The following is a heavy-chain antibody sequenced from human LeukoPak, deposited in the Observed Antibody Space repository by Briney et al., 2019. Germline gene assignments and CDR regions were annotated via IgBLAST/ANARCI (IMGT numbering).Heavy chain of an antibody. D-gene: IGHD3-10*01. CDR3: TYGSGAQNWFDP. CDR2: IHPNSGVT. V-gene: IGHV1-2*02. CDR1: GYTFTDYY. J-gene: IGHJ5*02. Sequence: ASVKVSCKASGYTFTDYYIHWVRQAPGQGPEWLGWIHPNSGVTNYVQKFQGRVTMTTDTSISTAYMELSRLTSDDTAVYYCTYGSGAQNWFDPWGQGTLVTVSS.